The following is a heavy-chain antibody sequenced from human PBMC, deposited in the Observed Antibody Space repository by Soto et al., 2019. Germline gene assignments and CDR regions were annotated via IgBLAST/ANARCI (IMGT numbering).Heavy chain of an antibody. Sequence: GGSLRLSCAASGFTFSSYSMNWVRQAPGKGLEWVSSISSSSSYIYYADSVKGRFTISRDNAKNSLYLQMNSLRAEDTAVYYCARGAAVAGTDYWGQGTLVTVFS. CDR1: GFTFSSYS. CDR3: ARGAAVAGTDY. V-gene: IGHV3-21*01. D-gene: IGHD6-19*01. J-gene: IGHJ4*02. CDR2: ISSSSSYI.